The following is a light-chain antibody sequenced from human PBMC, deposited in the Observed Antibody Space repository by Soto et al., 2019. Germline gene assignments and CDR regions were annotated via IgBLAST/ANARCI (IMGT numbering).Light chain of an antibody. Sequence: QSVLTQPPSASGSPGQSVTISCTGTSSDVGGYNHVSWYQQYSGKVPKLVVYEVNKRPSGVPDRFSGSKSGNTASLTVSGLQADDEADYYCTSYAGGNNVFGTGTKVTVL. J-gene: IGLJ1*01. V-gene: IGLV2-8*01. CDR2: EVN. CDR3: TSYAGGNNV. CDR1: SSDVGGYNH.